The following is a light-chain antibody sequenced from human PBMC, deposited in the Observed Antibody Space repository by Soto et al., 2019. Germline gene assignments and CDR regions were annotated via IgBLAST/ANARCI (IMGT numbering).Light chain of an antibody. Sequence: QSALTQPRSVSGSLGQSVTISCAGTRSDVGGYNYVSWYQQPPGTAPKLMIYEVSKRPSGVPDRFSGSKSGNTASLTISGLQAEDEGDYYCCSYAGRYTWVFGTGTKVNVL. CDR1: RSDVGGYNY. CDR2: EVS. CDR3: CSYAGRYTWV. J-gene: IGLJ1*01. V-gene: IGLV2-11*01.